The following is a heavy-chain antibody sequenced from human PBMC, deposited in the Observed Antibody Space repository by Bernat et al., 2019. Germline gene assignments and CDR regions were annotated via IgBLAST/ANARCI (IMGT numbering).Heavy chain of an antibody. D-gene: IGHD4-17*01. V-gene: IGHV3-33*01. Sequence: QVQLVESGGGVVQPGRSLRLSCAASGFTFSSYGMHWVRQAPGKGLEWVAVIWYDGSNKYYADSVKGRFTISRDNSKNTLYLQMNSLRAEDTAVYYCARGDYGGNPAWDYWGQGTLVTVSS. J-gene: IGHJ4*02. CDR1: GFTFSSYG. CDR3: ARGDYGGNPAWDY. CDR2: IWYDGSNK.